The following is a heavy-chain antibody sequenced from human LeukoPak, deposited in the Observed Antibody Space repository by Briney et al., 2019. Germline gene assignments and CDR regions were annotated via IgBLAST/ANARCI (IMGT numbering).Heavy chain of an antibody. D-gene: IGHD3-3*01. V-gene: IGHV4-59*01. Sequence: SETLSLTCTVSGGSISSYYWSWIRQPPGKGLEWIGYIYYSGSTNYNPSLKSRVTISVDTSKNQFSLKLSSVTAADTAVYYCARKLTDFWSGYSNNWFDPWGQGTLVTVSS. J-gene: IGHJ5*02. CDR1: GGSISSYY. CDR2: IYYSGST. CDR3: ARKLTDFWSGYSNNWFDP.